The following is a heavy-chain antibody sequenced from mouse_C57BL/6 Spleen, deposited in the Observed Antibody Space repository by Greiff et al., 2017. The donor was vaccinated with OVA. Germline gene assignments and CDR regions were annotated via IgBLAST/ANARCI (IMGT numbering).Heavy chain of an antibody. CDR3: ATNWEGYFDV. CDR1: GFTFSDYG. Sequence: EVQLVESGGGLVKPGGSLKLSCAASGFTFSDYGMHWVRQAPEKGLEWVAYISSGSSTIYYADTVKGRFTISRDNAKNTLFLQMTSLRSEDTAMYYCATNWEGYFDVWGTGTTVTVSS. D-gene: IGHD4-1*01. CDR2: ISSGSSTI. V-gene: IGHV5-17*01. J-gene: IGHJ1*03.